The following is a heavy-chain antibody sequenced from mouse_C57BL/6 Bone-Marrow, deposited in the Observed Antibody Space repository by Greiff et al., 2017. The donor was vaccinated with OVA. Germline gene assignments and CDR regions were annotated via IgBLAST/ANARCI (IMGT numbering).Heavy chain of an antibody. CDR3: ARSGLRHAMDY. CDR1: GYTFTSYW. V-gene: IGHV1-52*01. J-gene: IGHJ4*01. D-gene: IGHD2-4*01. Sequence: QVQLKQSGAELVRPGSSVKLSCKASGYTFTSYWMHWVKQRPIQGLEWIGNIDPSDSETHYNQKFKDKATLTVDKSSSTAYMQLSSLTSEDSAVYYCARSGLRHAMDYWGQGTSVTVSS. CDR2: IDPSDSET.